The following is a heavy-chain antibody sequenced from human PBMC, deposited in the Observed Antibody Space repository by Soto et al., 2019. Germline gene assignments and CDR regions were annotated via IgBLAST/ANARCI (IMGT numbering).Heavy chain of an antibody. V-gene: IGHV3-30*18. D-gene: IGHD3-3*01. J-gene: IGHJ4*02. CDR1: GFTFSSYG. Sequence: GGSLRLSCAASGFTFSSYGMHWVRQAPGKGLEWVTVISSDGNNKYYADSVKGRFTISRDNSKSTLYLQMNSLRAEDTAVYYCAKDYNFWSGYPGPFDYWGQGTLVTVSS. CDR2: ISSDGNNK. CDR3: AKDYNFWSGYPGPFDY.